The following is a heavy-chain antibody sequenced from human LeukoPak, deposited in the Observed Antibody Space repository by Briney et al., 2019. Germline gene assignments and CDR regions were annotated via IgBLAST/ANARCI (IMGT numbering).Heavy chain of an antibody. CDR3: ARGGGYCSSTSCYTGLIRGWFDP. CDR1: GYSLTDSS. CDR2: VDPADGET. V-gene: IGHV1-24*01. D-gene: IGHD2-2*02. J-gene: IGHJ5*02. Sequence: ASVKVSCKVSGYSLTDSSVHWVRQAPGKGLEWMGTVDPADGETIYAQRFQGRVTMSEDTSPDTAYMELSTLRSEDTAVYYCARGGGYCSSTSCYTGLIRGWFDPWGQGTLVTVSS.